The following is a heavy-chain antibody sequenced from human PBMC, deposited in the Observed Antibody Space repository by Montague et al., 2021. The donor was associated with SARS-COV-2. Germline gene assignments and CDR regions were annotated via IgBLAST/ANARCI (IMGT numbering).Heavy chain of an antibody. J-gene: IGHJ4*02. CDR3: ARNEL. CDR1: GFTIRNYW. V-gene: IGHV3-7*01. Sequence: SLRLSCPASGFTIRNYWMSWVRQAPGKGLEWVANIHQDGGAKDYVDSVKGRFTTSRDNAKNRLYLEMNSLRVEDSAIYYCARNELWGQGTLVTVSS. CDR2: IHQDGGAK.